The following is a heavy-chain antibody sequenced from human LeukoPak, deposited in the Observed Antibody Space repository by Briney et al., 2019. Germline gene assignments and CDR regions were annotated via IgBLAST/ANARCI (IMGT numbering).Heavy chain of an antibody. D-gene: IGHD6-19*01. V-gene: IGHV1-3*01. CDR2: INGATGNT. CDR1: GYTFTSHA. Sequence: ASVKVSCKASGYTFTSHALHWVRQAPGESLEWMAWINGATGNTEYSQKFQARVTITRDTSASTAYMELSSLRSEDTAVFYCARAPSSGWYYDYWGQGTLVSVSS. J-gene: IGHJ4*02. CDR3: ARAPSSGWYYDY.